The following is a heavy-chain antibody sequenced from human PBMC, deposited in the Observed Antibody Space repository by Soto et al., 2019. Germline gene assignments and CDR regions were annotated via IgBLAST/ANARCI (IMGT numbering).Heavy chain of an antibody. CDR1: GYTFSSNA. Sequence: TSVKVSCKDSGYTFSSNAMHWVRQAPGQRLEWMGWINAGNGNTKYSQKFQGRVTITRDTSASTAYMELSSLRSEDTAVYYCARSPSLLIDYWGQGTLVTVSS. J-gene: IGHJ4*02. CDR3: ARSPSLLIDY. V-gene: IGHV1-3*01. D-gene: IGHD2-2*01. CDR2: INAGNGNT.